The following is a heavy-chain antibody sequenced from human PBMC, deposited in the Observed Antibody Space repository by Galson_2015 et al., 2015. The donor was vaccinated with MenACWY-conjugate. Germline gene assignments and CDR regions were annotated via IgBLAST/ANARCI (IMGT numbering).Heavy chain of an antibody. J-gene: IGHJ5*02. Sequence: SLRLSCAASGFTFTSHALHWVRQAPGKGLQWVAVISSDTTGRFYAESVRGRFSISRDNYKNTVSLQVNSLRRDDTALYHCVRAARAGVWGAFDPWGQGTLVTVSS. V-gene: IGHV3-30*01. CDR3: VRAARAGVWGAFDP. D-gene: IGHD3-16*01. CDR1: GFTFTSHA. CDR2: ISSDTTGR.